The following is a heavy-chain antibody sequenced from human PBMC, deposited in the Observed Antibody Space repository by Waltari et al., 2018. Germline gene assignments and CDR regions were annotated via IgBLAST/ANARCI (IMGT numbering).Heavy chain of an antibody. V-gene: IGHV3-23*01. CDR1: GFTFNSYA. CDR3: AKPFYNWDDPLVS. D-gene: IGHD1-20*01. J-gene: IGHJ5*02. CDR2: ITSSEAT. Sequence: EVQLLESGGELVQAGGSLRLPWRVSGFTFNSYAINWVGRAPGTGRQWGAAITSSEATFPADSVKGRFTISRDASKDTVDLQMNSLRADDTALYYCAKPFYNWDDPLVSWGQGTQVTVSS.